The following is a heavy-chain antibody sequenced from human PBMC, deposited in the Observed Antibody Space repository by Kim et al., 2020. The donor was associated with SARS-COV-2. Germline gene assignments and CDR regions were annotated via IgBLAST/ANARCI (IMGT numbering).Heavy chain of an antibody. Sequence: GGSLRLSCAASGFTFSSYAMSWVRQAPGKGLEWVSAISGSGGSTYYADSVKGRFTISRDNSKNTLYLQMNSLRAEDTAVYYCAKEGIHGYSSSWETYYFDYWGQGTLVTVSS. CDR2: ISGSGGST. CDR1: GFTFSSYA. V-gene: IGHV3-23*01. CDR3: AKEGIHGYSSSWETYYFDY. J-gene: IGHJ4*02. D-gene: IGHD6-13*01.